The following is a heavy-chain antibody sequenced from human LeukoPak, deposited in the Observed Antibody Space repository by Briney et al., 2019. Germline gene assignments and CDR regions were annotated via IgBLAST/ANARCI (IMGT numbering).Heavy chain of an antibody. V-gene: IGHV1-2*06. D-gene: IGHD3-22*01. CDR3: ARAYDNSGIYPYLIDY. CDR2: VNPNSGGT. CDR1: GYSSTGFY. J-gene: IGHJ4*02. Sequence: ASVNVSCKASGYSSTGFYIHWVRQAPGQGLEWMGRVNPNSGGTNYAQKFQGRVTMTGDTSISTAYMELSRLGSDDTAVYYCARAYDNSGIYPYLIDYWGQGTLVTVSS.